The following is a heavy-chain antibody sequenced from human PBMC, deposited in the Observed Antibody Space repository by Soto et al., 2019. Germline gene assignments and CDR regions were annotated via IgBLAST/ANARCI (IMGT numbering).Heavy chain of an antibody. CDR2: IYPGDSDT. D-gene: IGHD3-22*01. J-gene: IGHJ4*02. V-gene: IGHV5-51*01. Sequence: GESLKISCNGSGYIFIDYWIGWVRQMPGKGLEWMGIIYPGDSDTKYTPSFQGQVTISADKSVSTAYLQWSSLRASDTAMYYCLGRYYDTSGPTVDYWGQGTLVTVS. CDR3: LGRYYDTSGPTVDY. CDR1: GYIFIDYW.